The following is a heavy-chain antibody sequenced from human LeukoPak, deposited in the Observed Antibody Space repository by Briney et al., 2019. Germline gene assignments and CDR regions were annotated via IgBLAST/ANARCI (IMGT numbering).Heavy chain of an antibody. V-gene: IGHV3-23*01. CDR2: ISGSGGST. J-gene: IGHJ4*02. D-gene: IGHD3-22*01. CDR3: ARDIHSSGYYLFDY. CDR1: GFTFSSYA. Sequence: GGSLRLSCAASGFTFSSYAMSWVRQAPGKGLEWVSAISGSGGSTYYADSVKGRFTISRDNAKNSLYLQMNSLRAEDTAVYYCARDIHSSGYYLFDYWGQGTLVTVSS.